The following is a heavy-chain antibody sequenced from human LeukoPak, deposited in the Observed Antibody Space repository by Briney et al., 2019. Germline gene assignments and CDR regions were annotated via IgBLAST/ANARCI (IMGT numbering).Heavy chain of an antibody. CDR2: IISIFGTA. D-gene: IGHD6-19*01. CDR1: GGTFSSYA. J-gene: IGHJ4*02. V-gene: IGHV1-69*05. Sequence: GASVKVSCKASGGTFSSYAISWVRQAPGQGLEWMGGIISIFGTANYAQKFQGRVAITTDESTSTAYMELNSLRSEDTAVYYCARDTAVAGQGPMGYWGQGTLVTVSS. CDR3: ARDTAVAGQGPMGY.